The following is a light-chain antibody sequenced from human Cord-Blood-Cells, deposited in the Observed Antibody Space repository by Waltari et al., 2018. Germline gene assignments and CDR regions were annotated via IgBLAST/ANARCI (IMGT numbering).Light chain of an antibody. J-gene: IGLJ3*02. CDR3: CSYAGSSTWV. CDR2: EGS. Sequence: QSALTQPASVSGSPGQSITISCTGTSSDVGSYNLVSWYQQHPGKAPKHMFYEGSKRPSGVSNRFSGSKSGNPASLTISGLQAEDAADYYCCSYAGSSTWVFGGGTKLTVL. CDR1: SSDVGSYNL. V-gene: IGLV2-23*01.